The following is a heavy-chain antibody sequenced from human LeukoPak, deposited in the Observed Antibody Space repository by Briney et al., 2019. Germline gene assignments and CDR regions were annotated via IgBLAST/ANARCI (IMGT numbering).Heavy chain of an antibody. CDR1: GYTFTSYG. D-gene: IGHD1-26*01. V-gene: IGHV1-18*01. J-gene: IGHJ4*02. CDR3: ARDRAFEVGATDY. Sequence: AAVTVSFEASGYTFTSYGISWVRQAPGQGLEGMGWISAYNGNTNYAQKLQGRVTMTTDTSTSTAYMELRSLRSDDTAVYYCARDRAFEVGATDYWGQGTLVTVSS. CDR2: ISAYNGNT.